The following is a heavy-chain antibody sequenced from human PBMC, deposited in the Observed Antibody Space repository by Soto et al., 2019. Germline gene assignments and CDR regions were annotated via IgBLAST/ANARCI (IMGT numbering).Heavy chain of an antibody. D-gene: IGHD3-22*01. CDR1: GFTFSSYG. CDR2: ISYDGSNK. Sequence: GGSLRLSCAASGFTFSSYGMHWVRQAPGKGLEWVAVISYDGSNKYYADSVKGRFTISRDNSKNTLYLQMNSLRAEDTAVYYCAKDGFEYYYDSSDLYYFDYWGQGTLVTVSS. V-gene: IGHV3-30*18. CDR3: AKDGFEYYYDSSDLYYFDY. J-gene: IGHJ4*02.